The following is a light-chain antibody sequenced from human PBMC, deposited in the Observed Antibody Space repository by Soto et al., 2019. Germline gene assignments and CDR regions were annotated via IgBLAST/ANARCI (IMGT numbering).Light chain of an antibody. V-gene: IGLV2-14*03. J-gene: IGLJ2*01. Sequence: QSALTQPASVSGSPGQSITISCTGTSSDVGGYNYVSWYQQHPGTAPKLMIYDVTDRPSGVSDRFSGSRSGNTASLTISGLRADDEADYYCSSYTSSTTLVFGGGTKVTVL. CDR2: DVT. CDR3: SSYTSSTTLV. CDR1: SSDVGGYNY.